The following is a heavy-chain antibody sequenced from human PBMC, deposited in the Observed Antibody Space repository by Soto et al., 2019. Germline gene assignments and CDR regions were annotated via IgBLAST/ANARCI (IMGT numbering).Heavy chain of an antibody. CDR1: GYTFTSYY. J-gene: IGHJ6*02. Sequence: ASVKVSCKASGYTFTSYYMHWVRQAPGQGLEWMGIINPSGGSTSYAQKFQGRVTMTRDTSTSTVYMELSSLRSEDTAVYYCGITMVRGGRSYYGMDVWGQGTTVTVS. D-gene: IGHD3-10*01. CDR3: GITMVRGGRSYYGMDV. CDR2: INPSGGST. V-gene: IGHV1-46*01.